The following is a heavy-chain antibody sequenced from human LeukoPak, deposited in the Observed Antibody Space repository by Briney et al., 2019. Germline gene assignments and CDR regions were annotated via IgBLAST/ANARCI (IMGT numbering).Heavy chain of an antibody. Sequence: GGSLRLSCAASGFTFDDYAMHWVRQAPGKGLEWVSGISWNSGIIGYADSVKGRFTISRDNAKNSLYLQMNSLRAEDMALYYCAKDAKKYCSSTSCYRSLDYWGQGTLVTVSS. V-gene: IGHV3-9*03. J-gene: IGHJ4*02. CDR2: ISWNSGII. CDR1: GFTFDDYA. D-gene: IGHD2-2*01. CDR3: AKDAKKYCSSTSCYRSLDY.